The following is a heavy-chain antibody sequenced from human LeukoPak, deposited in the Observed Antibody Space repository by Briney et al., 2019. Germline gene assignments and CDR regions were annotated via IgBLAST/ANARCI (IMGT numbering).Heavy chain of an antibody. CDR3: AAYLAVSPKSLTP. V-gene: IGHV4-59*01. D-gene: IGHD6-19*01. Sequence: SETLSLTCTVSGGSITGYYWSWIRQPPGEGLEWIGYSHSSADTQYNPSLKSRVTISVDTSRNQFSLKLTPVTAADTAVYYCAAYLAVSPKSLTPWGQGTLVTVSS. J-gene: IGHJ5*02. CDR2: SHSSADT. CDR1: GGSITGYY.